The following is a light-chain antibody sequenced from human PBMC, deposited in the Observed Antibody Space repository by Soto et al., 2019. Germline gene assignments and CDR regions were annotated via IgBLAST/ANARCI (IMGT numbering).Light chain of an antibody. V-gene: IGLV2-23*02. CDR2: EVS. J-gene: IGLJ2*01. CDR3: CSYGSSNTLVL. CDR1: SSDVGSYNL. Sequence: QSVLTQPASVSGSPGQSITISCTGTSSDVGSYNLVSWYQQHPGKAPKLMIYEVSERPSGVSRRFSGSKSGNTASLTISGLQAEDEADYFCSYGSSNTLVLFGGGTKVTVL.